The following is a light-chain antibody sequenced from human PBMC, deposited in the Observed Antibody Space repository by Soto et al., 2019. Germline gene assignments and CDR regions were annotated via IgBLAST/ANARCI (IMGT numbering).Light chain of an antibody. CDR1: SGSIASDY. V-gene: IGLV6-57*04. CDR3: QSYDDPKI. Sequence: NFMLAPPHSVSESRGKTVTISCTRSSGSIASDYVHWYQQRPGSAPTTLIYDNNLRPSGVPDRFSGSIDSSSNSASLTISGLKTEDEADYYCQSYDDPKIFGGGTKVTVL. CDR2: DNN. J-gene: IGLJ2*01.